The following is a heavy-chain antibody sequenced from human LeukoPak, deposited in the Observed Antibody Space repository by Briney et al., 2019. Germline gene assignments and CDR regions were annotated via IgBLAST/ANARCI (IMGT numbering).Heavy chain of an antibody. CDR2: IIPIFGTA. D-gene: IGHD2-21*02. CDR1: GGTFSRYG. CDR3: ARAPHCGSDCYTWEYDY. J-gene: IGHJ4*02. V-gene: IGHV1-69*01. Sequence: ASVNVSCTASGGTFSRYGISWVRQAPGQGLEWMGGIIPIFGTAKYAQKFQGRVTITADASTSTAYMELSSLKSEDSAVYYCARAPHCGSDCYTWEYDYWGQGTLVTVSS.